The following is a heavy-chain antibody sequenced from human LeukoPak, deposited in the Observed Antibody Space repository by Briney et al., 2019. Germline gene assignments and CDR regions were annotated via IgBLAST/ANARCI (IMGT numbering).Heavy chain of an antibody. Sequence: LGESLKISCKGSGYSFTSYWIGWVRQMPGKGLEWMGIIYPGDSDTRYSPSFQGQVTISADRSISTAYLQWSSLKASDTAMYYCARRATYYDFWSGPHYYFDYWGQGTLVTVSS. J-gene: IGHJ4*02. CDR2: IYPGDSDT. CDR3: ARRATYYDFWSGPHYYFDY. D-gene: IGHD3-3*01. V-gene: IGHV5-51*01. CDR1: GYSFTSYW.